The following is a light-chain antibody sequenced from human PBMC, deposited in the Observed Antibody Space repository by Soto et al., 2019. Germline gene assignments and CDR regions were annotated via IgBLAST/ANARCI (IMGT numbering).Light chain of an antibody. Sequence: QSVLTQPPSVSGAPGQRVTISCTGSSSNIGAGYDVHWYQQLPGTAPKPLIYGNSNRPSGVPDRFSGSKSGTSASLAITGLQAEDEADYYCQSYDSSLSALYVFGTGTKLTVL. J-gene: IGLJ1*01. V-gene: IGLV1-40*01. CDR2: GNS. CDR3: QSYDSSLSALYV. CDR1: SSNIGAGYD.